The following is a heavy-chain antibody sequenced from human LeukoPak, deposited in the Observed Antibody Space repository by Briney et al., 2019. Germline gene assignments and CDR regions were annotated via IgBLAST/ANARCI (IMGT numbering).Heavy chain of an antibody. J-gene: IGHJ4*02. CDR3: ASVACSAVTCFGFLFFDY. D-gene: IGHD2-15*01. CDR1: GFTFSSYW. V-gene: IGHV3-7*01. CDR2: IKQDGSEK. Sequence: PGGSLRLSCAASGFTFSSYWMSWARQAPGKGLEWVANIKQDGSEKYYVDSVKGRFTISRDNAKNSLFLQMNSLRAEDTAVYYCASVACSAVTCFGFLFFDYWGQGTLVTVSS.